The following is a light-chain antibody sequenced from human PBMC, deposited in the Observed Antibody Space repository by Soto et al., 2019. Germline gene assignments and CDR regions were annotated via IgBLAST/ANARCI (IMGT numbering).Light chain of an antibody. J-gene: IGLJ1*01. CDR3: AALDDSLNAYV. V-gene: IGLV1-44*01. Sequence: QAVLTQSPSASGTPGQRVTISCSGSSSNIGSNIVNWYQQLPGTAPKLLIYSNSQRPSGVPDRFSGSKSGTSASLAIRGLQSEDEADYYCAALDDSLNAYVYGPGTNVTLL. CDR1: SSNIGSNI. CDR2: SNS.